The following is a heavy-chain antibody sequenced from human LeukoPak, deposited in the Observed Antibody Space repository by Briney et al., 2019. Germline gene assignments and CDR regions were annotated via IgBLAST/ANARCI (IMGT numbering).Heavy chain of an antibody. J-gene: IGHJ6*02. V-gene: IGHV4-31*03. Sequence: PSETLSLTCTVSGGSISSGGYYWSWIRQHPGKGLEWIGYIYYSGSTYYNPSLKSRLTMSADTSKNQFSLNLRSVTAADTAIYYCARDRVDSSGYYYYYGIDVWGQGTAVTVSS. D-gene: IGHD3-22*01. CDR2: IYYSGST. CDR1: GGSISSGGYY. CDR3: ARDRVDSSGYYYYYGIDV.